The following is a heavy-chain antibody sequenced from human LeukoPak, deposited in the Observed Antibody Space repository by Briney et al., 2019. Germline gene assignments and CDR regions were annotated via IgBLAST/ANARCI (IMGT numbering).Heavy chain of an antibody. CDR1: GFTFSNYA. V-gene: IGHV3-23*01. Sequence: TGGSLRLSCAASGFTFSNYAMSWVRQAPGKGLEWVSGISGGGGGTTSYADSVKGRFTISRDNSKNTLFLQMNSLRADDTAVYYYAKDPSYEWGQGTLVTVSS. D-gene: IGHD3-22*01. CDR2: ISGGGGGTT. J-gene: IGHJ4*02. CDR3: AKDPSYE.